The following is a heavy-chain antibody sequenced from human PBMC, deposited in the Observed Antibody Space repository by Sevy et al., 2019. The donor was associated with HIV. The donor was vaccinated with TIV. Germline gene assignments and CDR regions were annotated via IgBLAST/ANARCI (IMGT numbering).Heavy chain of an antibody. CDR1: GFTFSTYA. J-gene: IGHJ6*02. Sequence: GGSLRLSCLASGFTFSTYAMSWVRQAPGKGLEWVSAISGSGGSTYYADSVEGRFTISRDKSKKTLYLQMNSLRAEDTAVYYCAKWDRTFYGMDVWGQGTTVTVSS. V-gene: IGHV3-23*01. CDR2: ISGSGGST. D-gene: IGHD1-26*01. CDR3: AKWDRTFYGMDV.